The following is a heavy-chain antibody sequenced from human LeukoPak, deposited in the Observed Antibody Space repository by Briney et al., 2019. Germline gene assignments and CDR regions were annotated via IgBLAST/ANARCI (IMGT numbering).Heavy chain of an antibody. J-gene: IGHJ5*02. CDR2: TYYRTKLYI. D-gene: IGHD1-26*01. CDR3: AGGGLVQNPRKNWFDP. CDR1: GDSVSSYSAG. Sequence: SQTLSLTCAISGDSVSSYSAGWTWLRQSPSRGLEWLGRTYYRTKLYIDYALSVRSRISISADTSKNQISLHLNSVTPEDTAMYYGAGGGLVQNPRKNWFDPWGQGTLVTVSS. V-gene: IGHV6-1*01.